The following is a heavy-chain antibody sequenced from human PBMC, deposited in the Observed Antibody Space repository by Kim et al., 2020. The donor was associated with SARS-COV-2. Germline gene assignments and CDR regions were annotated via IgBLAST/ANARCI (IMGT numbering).Heavy chain of an antibody. Sequence: SGPTLVRPTQTLTLTCTFSGFSLSTSGVGVGWIRQPPGKALEWLALIYLDDDKRYSPRLTITKDTSKNQVVLTMNNMDPVDTATYYCAHQDRGYDRSYYF. J-gene: IGHJ4*01. CDR3: AHQDRGYDRSYYF. D-gene: IGHD5-12*01. V-gene: IGHV2-5*02. CDR1: GFSLSTSGVG. CDR2: IYLDDDK.